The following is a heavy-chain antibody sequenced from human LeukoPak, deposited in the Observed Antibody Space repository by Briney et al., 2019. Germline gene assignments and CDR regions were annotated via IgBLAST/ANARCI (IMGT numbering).Heavy chain of an antibody. D-gene: IGHD1-14*01. CDR2: ISGSRDNA. CDR1: GFTFSSSV. V-gene: IGHV3-23*01. CDR3: ARRGNHPLFDP. Sequence: GGSLRLSCAASGFTFSSSVMSWVRQAPGKGLEWVSLISGSRDNAYYADSVKGRFTISRDNSKNTLYLQMNSLRAEDTAVYYCARRGNHPLFDPWGQGTLVTVSS. J-gene: IGHJ5*02.